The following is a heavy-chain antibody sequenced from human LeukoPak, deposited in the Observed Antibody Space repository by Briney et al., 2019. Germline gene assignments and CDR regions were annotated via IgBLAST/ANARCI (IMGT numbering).Heavy chain of an antibody. D-gene: IGHD2-2*01. V-gene: IGHV1-18*01. CDR3: ARWGLVAPGTYYYYYMDV. J-gene: IGHJ6*03. CDR2: INAFNGDT. CDR1: GGTFSSYA. Sequence: GSSVKVSCKASGGTFSSYAISWVRQAPGQGLEWMGWINAFNGDTHYPQSLQGRVTMTTDASTSTAYMELWSLRSDDTAVYYCARWGLVAPGTYYYYYMDVWGKGTTVTVSS.